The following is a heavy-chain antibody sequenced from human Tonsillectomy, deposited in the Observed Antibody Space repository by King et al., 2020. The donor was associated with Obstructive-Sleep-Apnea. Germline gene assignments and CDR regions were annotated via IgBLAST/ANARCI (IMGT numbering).Heavy chain of an antibody. CDR1: GGSISSSSYY. CDR3: ARDLADYGSGSYYLTFHFDY. V-gene: IGHV4-39*07. CDR2: IYYSGST. D-gene: IGHD3-10*01. Sequence: QLQESGPGLVKPSETLSLTCTVSGGSISSSSYYWGWIRQPPGKGLDWIGSIYYSGSTYYNPSLKSRVSISVDTSKNQFSLKLSSVTAADTSVYYCARDLADYGSGSYYLTFHFDYWGQGTLVTVSS. J-gene: IGHJ4*02.